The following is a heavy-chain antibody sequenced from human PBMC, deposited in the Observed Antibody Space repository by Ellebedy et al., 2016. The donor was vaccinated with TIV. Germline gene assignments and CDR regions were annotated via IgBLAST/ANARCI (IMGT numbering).Heavy chain of an antibody. Sequence: SETLSLTXSVSGGSVSSSNYYWGWIRQPPGKGLEWVGSIFYTGSTYYNPSLKSRVTISVDTSKNQFSLRLTSVTAADTAVYYCAGLGGPTVAHAFDIWGQGTLVTVSS. CDR2: IFYTGST. J-gene: IGHJ3*02. D-gene: IGHD1-1*01. V-gene: IGHV4-39*07. CDR1: GGSVSSSNYY. CDR3: AGLGGPTVAHAFDI.